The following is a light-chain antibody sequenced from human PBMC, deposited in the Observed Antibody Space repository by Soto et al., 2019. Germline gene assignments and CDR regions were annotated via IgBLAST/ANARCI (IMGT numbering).Light chain of an antibody. CDR1: SSDVGGYNY. Sequence: QSALTQPASVSGSPGQSITISCTGTSSDVGGYNYVSWYQQHPDKAPKLMIYEASNRPSGVSNRFSGSKSGHTASLTISGLQSEDEADYFCTSYTSYSTLDVFGTGTKLTVL. CDR3: TSYTSYSTLDV. V-gene: IGLV2-14*01. CDR2: EAS. J-gene: IGLJ1*01.